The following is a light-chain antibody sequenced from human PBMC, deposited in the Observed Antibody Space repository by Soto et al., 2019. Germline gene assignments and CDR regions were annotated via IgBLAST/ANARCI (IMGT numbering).Light chain of an antibody. V-gene: IGLV2-14*01. J-gene: IGLJ1*01. Sequence: HSALTQPASVSGSPGQSITISCTGTSSDVGGFHYVSWYQQHPGKAPKLIIFEVSLRPSGVSARFSGSKSGNTASLTISGLQTEDEADYYSSSYGSIPTRRTLYVFGAVTKITVL. CDR2: EVS. CDR3: SSYGSIPTRRTLYV. CDR1: SSDVGGFHY.